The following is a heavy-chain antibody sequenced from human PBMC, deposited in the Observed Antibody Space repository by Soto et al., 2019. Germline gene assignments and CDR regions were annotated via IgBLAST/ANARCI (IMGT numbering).Heavy chain of an antibody. CDR1: GFTFSSDW. D-gene: IGHD1-20*01. CDR3: ARERRNNWNYYYGMDV. V-gene: IGHV3-7*03. Sequence: EVQLVESGGGLVQPGGSLRLSCAASGFTFSSDWMSWVRQAPGKGLEWVANIKQDGSEKYYVDSVKSRFTISRDNAKIYLYMQRTSLRAEDTAVYYCARERRNNWNYYYGMDVWGQGTTVTVSS. CDR2: IKQDGSEK. J-gene: IGHJ6*02.